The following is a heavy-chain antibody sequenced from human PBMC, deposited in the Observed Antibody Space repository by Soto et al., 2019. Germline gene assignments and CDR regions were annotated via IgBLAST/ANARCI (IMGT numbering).Heavy chain of an antibody. CDR3: AADLTPGYYYYYYGMDV. D-gene: IGHD7-27*01. CDR2: IVVGSGNT. CDR1: GFTFTSSA. V-gene: IGHV1-58*01. Sequence: QMQLVQSGPEVKKPGTSVKVSCKASGFTFTSSAVQWVRQARGQRLEWIGWIVVGSGNTNYAQQFQERVTITRAMSISTAYMELSSLRSEDTAVYYCAADLTPGYYYYYYGMDVWGQGTTVTVSS. J-gene: IGHJ6*02.